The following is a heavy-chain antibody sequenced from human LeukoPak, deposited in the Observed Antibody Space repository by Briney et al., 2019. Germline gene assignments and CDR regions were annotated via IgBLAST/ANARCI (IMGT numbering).Heavy chain of an antibody. Sequence: PSQTLSLTCTVSGGSISRGGYYWSWIRQHPGRGLEWIGYIYYSGSTYYNPSLKSRVTISVDKSKNQFSLKLSSVTAADTAVYYCASRIPLLWFGLDYWGQGTLVTVSS. CDR1: GGSISRGGYY. J-gene: IGHJ4*02. D-gene: IGHD3-10*01. CDR2: IYYSGST. CDR3: ASRIPLLWFGLDY. V-gene: IGHV4-31*03.